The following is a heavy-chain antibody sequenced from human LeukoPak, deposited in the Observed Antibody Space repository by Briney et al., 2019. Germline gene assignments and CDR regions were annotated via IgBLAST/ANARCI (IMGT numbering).Heavy chain of an antibody. CDR1: GGSFSGYY. CDR3: ARGSGYSSLYYFDY. Sequence: SETLSLTCAVYGGSFSGYYWSWIRQPPGKGLEWIGEINHSGCTNYNPSLKSRVTISVDTSKNQFSLKLSSVTAADTAVYYCARGSGYSSLYYFDYWGQGTLVTVSS. J-gene: IGHJ4*02. D-gene: IGHD6-13*01. V-gene: IGHV4-34*01. CDR2: INHSGCT.